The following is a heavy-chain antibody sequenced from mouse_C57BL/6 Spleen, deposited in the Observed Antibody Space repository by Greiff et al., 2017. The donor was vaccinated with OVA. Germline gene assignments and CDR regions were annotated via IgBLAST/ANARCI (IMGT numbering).Heavy chain of an antibody. D-gene: IGHD2-4*01. J-gene: IGHJ2*01. Sequence: VQLQQSGAELARPGASVKLSCKASGYTFTSSGISWVKQRTGQGLEWIGEIYPRSGNTYYNEKFKGKATLTADKSSSTAYMELRSLTSEDSAVYFCARSDDYDEGDYWGQGTTLTVSS. CDR2: IYPRSGNT. CDR3: ARSDDYDEGDY. V-gene: IGHV1-81*01. CDR1: GYTFTSSG.